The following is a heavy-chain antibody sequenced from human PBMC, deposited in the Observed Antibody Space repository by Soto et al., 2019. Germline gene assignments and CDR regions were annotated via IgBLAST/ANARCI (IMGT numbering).Heavy chain of an antibody. CDR3: VRGRGVATKAAYYLDS. V-gene: IGHV1-3*01. D-gene: IGHD5-12*01. J-gene: IGHJ4*02. CDR1: GYTFSTSS. CDR2: IDAGNGRT. Sequence: QVQHVQSGAEVKQPGASVKLSCKASGYTFSTSSLHWVRQAPGQSLEWMGWIDAGNGRTKYSQKLQGRVTITRDTXAXXVYMEMSSLRYEDTAVYYCVRGRGVATKAAYYLDSWGQGTLVTVSS.